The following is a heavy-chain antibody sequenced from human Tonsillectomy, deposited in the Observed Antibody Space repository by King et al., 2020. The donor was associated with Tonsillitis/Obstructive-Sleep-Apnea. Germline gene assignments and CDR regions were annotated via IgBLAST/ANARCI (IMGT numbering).Heavy chain of an antibody. CDR1: GGSVSSGSYY. CDR3: SGKFRHCSGGSCLAFDY. Sequence: VQLVESGPGLVKPSETLSLTCTVSGGSVSSGSYYWSWIRQPPGKGLEWIGYIYYSGSTNYNPSLKSRVTISVDTSKNQFSLKLSSVTAADTAVYYCSGKFRHCSGGSCLAFDYWGQGTLVTVSS. CDR2: IYYSGST. V-gene: IGHV4-61*01. D-gene: IGHD2-15*01. J-gene: IGHJ4*02.